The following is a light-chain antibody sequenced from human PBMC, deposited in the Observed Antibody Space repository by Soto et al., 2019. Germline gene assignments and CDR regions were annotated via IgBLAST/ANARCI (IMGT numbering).Light chain of an antibody. J-gene: IGKJ4*01. V-gene: IGKV3-15*01. CDR1: QSVSSN. CDR2: GAS. Sequence: EIMLTQSPATVALSPGERATLSCRASQSVSSNLAWYQQKPGQAPSLLIYGASTRATGTPARFSGSGSGTEFTLTISSLQSEDFAVYYCQQYIRWPLTFGGGTKVDIK. CDR3: QQYIRWPLT.